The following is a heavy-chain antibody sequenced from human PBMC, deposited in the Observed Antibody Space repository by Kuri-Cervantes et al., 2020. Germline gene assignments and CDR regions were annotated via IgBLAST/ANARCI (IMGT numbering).Heavy chain of an antibody. J-gene: IGHJ4*02. Sequence: ASVKVSCKASGYTFTGYYMHWVRQAPGQGLEWMGWINPNSGGTNYAQKFQGWVTMTRDTSISTAYMELSRLRSEDTAVYYCARYYYESSGYIDYWGQGTLVTVSS. CDR3: ARYYYESSGYIDY. D-gene: IGHD3-22*01. CDR2: INPNSGGT. CDR1: GYTFTGYY. V-gene: IGHV1-2*04.